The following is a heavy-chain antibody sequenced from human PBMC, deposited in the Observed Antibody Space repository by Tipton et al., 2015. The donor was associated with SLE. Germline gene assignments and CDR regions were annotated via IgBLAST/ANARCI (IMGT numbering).Heavy chain of an antibody. D-gene: IGHD2-2*02. CDR2: MNPNSGNT. J-gene: IGHJ6*03. CDR1: GYTFTSYD. Sequence: QSGPEVKKPGASVKVSCKASGYTFTSYDINWVRQATGQGLERMRWMNPNSGNTGYAQKFQGRVTMTRNTSISTAYMELSSLRSEDTAVYYYAAVVPAAIRHYYYYNMDVWGKGTPVTVSS. CDR3: AAVVPAAIRHYYYYNMDV. V-gene: IGHV1-8*01.